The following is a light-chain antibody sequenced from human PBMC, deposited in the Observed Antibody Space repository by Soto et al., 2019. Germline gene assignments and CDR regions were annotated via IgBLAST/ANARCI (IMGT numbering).Light chain of an antibody. CDR1: QGISNY. Sequence: DIQMTQSPSSLSTSVGDRVTITCRASQGISNYLAWYQQKPGKVPKLLIYAASTLQSGGPSRFSGSGSGTDVTLTISSLQPEDVATYYCQKYNSAPWTFGQGTKVEIK. V-gene: IGKV1-27*01. J-gene: IGKJ1*01. CDR2: AAS. CDR3: QKYNSAPWT.